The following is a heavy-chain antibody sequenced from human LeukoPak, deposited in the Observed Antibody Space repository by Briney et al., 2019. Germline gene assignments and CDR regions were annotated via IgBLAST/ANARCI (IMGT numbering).Heavy chain of an antibody. J-gene: IGHJ2*01. CDR2: IYYSGST. CDR3: ARITPYYYGSGSQYWYFDL. Sequence: PSETLSLTCTVSGGSISSSSYYWGWIRQPPGKGLEWIGSIYYSGSTYYNPSLKSRVTISVDTSKNQFSLKLSSVTAADTAVYYCARITPYYYGSGSQYWYFDLWGRGTLVTVSS. D-gene: IGHD3-10*01. CDR1: GGSISSSSYY. V-gene: IGHV4-39*01.